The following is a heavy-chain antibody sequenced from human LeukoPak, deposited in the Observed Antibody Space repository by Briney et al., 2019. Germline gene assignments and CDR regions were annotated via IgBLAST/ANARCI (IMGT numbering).Heavy chain of an antibody. CDR1: GFTFSSYS. CDR3: AREFRSYGHLDY. V-gene: IGHV3-21*01. D-gene: IGHD1-26*01. J-gene: IGHJ4*02. Sequence: GGSLRLSCAASGFTFSSYSMNWVRQAPGKGLEWVSSISSSSSYIYYADSVKGRFTISRDNAKNSLYLQMNSLRAEDTAVYYCAREFRSYGHLDYWGQGTLVTVSS. CDR2: ISSSSSYI.